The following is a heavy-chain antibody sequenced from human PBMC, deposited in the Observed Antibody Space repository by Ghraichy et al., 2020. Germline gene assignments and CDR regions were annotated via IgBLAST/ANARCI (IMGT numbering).Heavy chain of an antibody. V-gene: IGHV3-15*01. CDR1: GFTFSNAW. J-gene: IGHJ4*02. Sequence: GGSLRLSCAASGFTFSNAWMSWVRQAPGKGLEWVGRIKSKTDGGTTDYAAPMKGRFTISRDDSKNTLYLQMNSLKSEDTAVYHCTTRHVYGSGSYYYFDYWGQGTPVTVSS. CDR3: TTRHVYGSGSYYYFDY. CDR2: IKSKTDGGTT. D-gene: IGHD3-10*01.